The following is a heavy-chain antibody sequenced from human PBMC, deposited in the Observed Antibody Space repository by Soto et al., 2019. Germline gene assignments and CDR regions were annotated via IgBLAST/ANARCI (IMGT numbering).Heavy chain of an antibody. V-gene: IGHV3-30*18. CDR3: AKSRDAYNFYFYYGMDV. CDR1: GFTFSNYG. J-gene: IGHJ6*02. CDR2: ILYDGSNK. D-gene: IGHD2-2*01. Sequence: QVQLVESGGGVVQAGRSLRLSCAASGFTFSNYGMHWVRQTPGKGLEWVALILYDGSNKYYADSVKGRFTISRDNSKNTLYLQVSSLRAEDTAVYYWAKSRDAYNFYFYYGMDVWGQGTTVTVSS.